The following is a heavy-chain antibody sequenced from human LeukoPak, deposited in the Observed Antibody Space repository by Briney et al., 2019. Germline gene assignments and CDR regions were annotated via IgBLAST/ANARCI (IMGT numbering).Heavy chain of an antibody. D-gene: IGHD1-26*01. J-gene: IGHJ4*02. CDR3: ATDPMGGVPTEVRDY. Sequence: ASVKLSCKVSGFPLSELSMYWVRQPPGKGLEWMGSFDPSETNYEQKFQGRVTMTGDTSTDTVYMELSGLRSDDTAVYYCATDPMGGVPTEVRDYWGQGTLVTVSS. CDR2: FDPSET. CDR1: GFPLSELS. V-gene: IGHV1-24*01.